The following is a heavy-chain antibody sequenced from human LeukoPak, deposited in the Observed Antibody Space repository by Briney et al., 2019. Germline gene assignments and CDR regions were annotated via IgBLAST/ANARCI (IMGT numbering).Heavy chain of an antibody. CDR1: GFIFSDYE. J-gene: IGHJ4*02. CDR3: ARGNYGFDY. D-gene: IGHD1-7*01. CDR2: ILADGTTT. Sequence: PGGALRLSCAASGFIFSDYERYWVRQAPGKGLVWVSRILADGTTTMYADSVKGRFTISRDNAKNTLYLQMNSLRAEDTAAYYCARGNYGFDYWGQGTLVIVSS. V-gene: IGHV3-74*03.